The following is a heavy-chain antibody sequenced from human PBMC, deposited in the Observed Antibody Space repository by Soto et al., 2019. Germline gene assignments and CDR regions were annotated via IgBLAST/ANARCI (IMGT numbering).Heavy chain of an antibody. CDR2: IIPIFGTA. Sequence: SVKISYRASGGTFSSYASSWVRQAPRRGLEWMGGIIPIFGTANYAQKLQGRVTITADESTSTTYMEVSNLRSRDTAGYYCARDRAEWRAAIGSWGEGTLVTVSS. J-gene: IGHJ1*01. V-gene: IGHV1-69*13. CDR1: GGTFSSYA. D-gene: IGHD3-3*01. CDR3: ARDRAEWRAAIGS.